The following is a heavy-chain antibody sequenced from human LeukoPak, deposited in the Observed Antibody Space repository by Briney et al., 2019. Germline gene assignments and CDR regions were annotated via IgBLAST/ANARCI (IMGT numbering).Heavy chain of an antibody. D-gene: IGHD1-14*01. CDR3: ARNNWFDP. J-gene: IGHJ5*02. CDR1: GFTFSSYS. V-gene: IGHV3-23*01. Sequence: GGSLRLSCAASGFTFSSYSMNWVRQAPGKGLEWVSGIGAGGDTYYADSVKGRFTISRDNSKNTVYVQMNSLRAEDTAVYYCARNNWFDPWGQGTLVTVSS. CDR2: IGAGGDT.